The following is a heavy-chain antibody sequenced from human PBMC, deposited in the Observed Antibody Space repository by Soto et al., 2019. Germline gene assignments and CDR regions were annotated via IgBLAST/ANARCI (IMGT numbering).Heavy chain of an antibody. CDR3: ARGRYGDY. V-gene: IGHV1-18*01. D-gene: IGHD1-1*01. CDR2: ISAHNGNT. CDR1: GYAFTTYG. Sequence: QVHLVQSGAEVKKPGASVKVFCQGSGYAFTTYGITWVRQAPGQGLEWMGWISAHNGNTNYAQKLQGRVTVTRDTSTSTAYMELRGLRYDDTAVYYCARGRYGDYWGQGALVTVSS. J-gene: IGHJ4*02.